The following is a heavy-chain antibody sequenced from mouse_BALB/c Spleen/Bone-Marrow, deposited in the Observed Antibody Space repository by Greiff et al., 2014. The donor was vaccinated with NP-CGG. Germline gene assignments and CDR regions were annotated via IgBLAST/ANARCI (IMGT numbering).Heavy chain of an antibody. CDR2: IDPANGNT. J-gene: IGHJ3*01. V-gene: IGHV14-3*02. D-gene: IGHD1-1*01. CDR1: GFNIKDTY. CDR3: ARYNYGSSQFAY. Sequence: VQLQQSGAELVKPGASVKLSCTASGFNIKDTYMHWVKQRPEQGLEWSGRIDPANGNTKYDPKFQGKATITADTSSNTAYLQLSSLTSEDTAVYYCARYNYGSSQFAYWGQGTLVTVSA.